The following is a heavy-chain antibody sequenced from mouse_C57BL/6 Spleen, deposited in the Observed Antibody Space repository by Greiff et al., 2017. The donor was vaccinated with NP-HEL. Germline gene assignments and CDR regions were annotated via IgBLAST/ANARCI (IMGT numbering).Heavy chain of an antibody. V-gene: IGHV1-22*01. CDR2: INPNNGGT. CDR3: ARLYLVRFDY. CDR1: GYTFTDYN. J-gene: IGHJ2*01. D-gene: IGHD2-10*02. Sequence: EVKLVESGPELVKPGASVKMSCKASGYTFTDYNMHWVKQSHGKSLEWIGYINPNNGGTSYNQKFKGKATLTVNKSSSTAYMELRSLTSEDSAVYYCARLYLVRFDYWGQGTTLTVSS.